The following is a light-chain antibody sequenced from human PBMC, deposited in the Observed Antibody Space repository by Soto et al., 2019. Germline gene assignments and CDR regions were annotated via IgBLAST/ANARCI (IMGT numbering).Light chain of an antibody. V-gene: IGKV3-20*01. Sequence: EIVLTQSPGTLSLSPGERATLSCRASQSVSSSYLAWYPQKPGQGPRLLIYGASSRATGIPDRLSGSGSGTDVTLSISRMETEDFAVYYCQQYGTSPGFSFGQGTKLEIK. CDR1: QSVSSSY. CDR3: QQYGTSPGFS. J-gene: IGKJ2*01. CDR2: GAS.